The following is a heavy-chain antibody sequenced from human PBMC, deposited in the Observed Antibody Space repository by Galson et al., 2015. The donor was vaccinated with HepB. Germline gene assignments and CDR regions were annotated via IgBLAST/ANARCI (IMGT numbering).Heavy chain of an antibody. J-gene: IGHJ4*02. CDR2: IKQDGSEK. D-gene: IGHD6-13*01. V-gene: IGHV3-7*03. CDR3: ARGWGGEGTAAAGTPYYFDY. Sequence: SLRLSCAASGFTFSSYWMSWVRQAPGKGLEWVANIKQDGSEKYYVDSVKGRFTISRDNAKNSLYLQMNSLRAEDTAVYYLARGWGGEGTAAAGTPYYFDYWGQGTLVTVSS. CDR1: GFTFSSYW.